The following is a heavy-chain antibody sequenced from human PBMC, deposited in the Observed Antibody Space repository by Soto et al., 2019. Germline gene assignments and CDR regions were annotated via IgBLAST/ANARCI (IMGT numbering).Heavy chain of an antibody. J-gene: IGHJ4*02. V-gene: IGHV3-33*01. CDR3: ARAGYSSGWRYFDY. CDR1: GFTFSSYG. CDR2: IWYDGSKK. D-gene: IGHD6-19*01. Sequence: QVQLVESGGGVVQPGRSLRLSCAASGFTFSSYGMHWVRQAPGKGLEWVAVIWYDGSKKYYADSVKGRFTISRDNSKNTLYLQMNSRRAEDTAVYYCARAGYSSGWRYFDYWGQGTLVNVSS.